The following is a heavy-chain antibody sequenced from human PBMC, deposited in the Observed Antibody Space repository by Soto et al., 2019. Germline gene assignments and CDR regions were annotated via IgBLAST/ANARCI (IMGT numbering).Heavy chain of an antibody. CDR2: IWYDGSNK. CDR1: GFTFSSYG. Sequence: QVQLVESGGGVVQPGRSLRLSCAASGFTFSSYGMHWVRQAPGKGLEWVAVIWYDGSNKYYADSVKGRFTISRDNSKNTLYLQMNSLRAEDTAVYYCARAGGIVVVPAAIDYWGQGTLVTVSS. J-gene: IGHJ4*02. CDR3: ARAGGIVVVPAAIDY. D-gene: IGHD2-2*01. V-gene: IGHV3-33*01.